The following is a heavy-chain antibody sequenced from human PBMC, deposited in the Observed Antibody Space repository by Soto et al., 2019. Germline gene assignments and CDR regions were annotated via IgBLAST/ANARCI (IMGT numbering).Heavy chain of an antibody. J-gene: IGHJ6*02. V-gene: IGHV1-58*01. CDR1: GFTFTSSA. Sequence: SVKVSCKASGFTFTSSAVQWVRQARGQRLEWIGWVVVGSGNTNYAQKFQERVTITRDMSTSTAYMELSSLRSEDTAVYYCAADYMPRGYYYYGMDVWGQGTTVTVSS. CDR2: VVVGSGNT. CDR3: AADYMPRGYYYYGMDV. D-gene: IGHD2-2*01.